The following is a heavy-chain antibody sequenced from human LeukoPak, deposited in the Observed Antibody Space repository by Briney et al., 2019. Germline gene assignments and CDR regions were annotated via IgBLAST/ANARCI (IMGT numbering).Heavy chain of an antibody. D-gene: IGHD3-22*01. V-gene: IGHV3-72*01. CDR3: AGSYYYDGSGYYHLVD. CDR2: IRNKAKSYTI. CDR1: GFTFSDHY. J-gene: IGHJ1*01. Sequence: GGSLRLSCAASGFTFSDHYMDWVRQAPGKGLEWVGRIRNKAKSYTIQYAASVKGRFTISRDDSKNSLYLQMNSLKTEDTAVYYCAGSYYYDGSGYYHLVDWGQVTLVTVSS.